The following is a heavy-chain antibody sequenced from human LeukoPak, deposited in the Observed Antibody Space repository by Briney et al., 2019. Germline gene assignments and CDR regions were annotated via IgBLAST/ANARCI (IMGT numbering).Heavy chain of an antibody. D-gene: IGHD2-2*01. CDR2: INPSDGST. J-gene: IGHJ6*03. Sequence: GASVKVSCKASGYTFTSYYMHWVRQAPGQALEWMGIINPSDGSTSYAQKFQGRVTMTRDMSTSTVYMELNSLRSEDTAVYYCARGGARYEPIRGYFYYYYMDVWGKGTTVTISS. CDR3: ARGGARYEPIRGYFYYYYMDV. CDR1: GYTFTSYY. V-gene: IGHV1-46*01.